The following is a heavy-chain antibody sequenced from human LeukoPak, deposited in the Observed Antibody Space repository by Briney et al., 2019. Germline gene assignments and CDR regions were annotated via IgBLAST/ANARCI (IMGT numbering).Heavy chain of an antibody. J-gene: IGHJ4*02. CDR3: ARAPSGYDSFDY. V-gene: IGHV1-2*02. CDR2: IDPNSGGT. Sequence: ASVKVSCKASGCTFTVYYLHWVRQAPGQGLEWMGWIDPNSGGTHFAQRFQGRVTMTRDTSISTAYMELSRLRSDDTAVYYCARAPSGYDSFDYWGQGTLVTVSS. D-gene: IGHD5-12*01. CDR1: GCTFTVYY.